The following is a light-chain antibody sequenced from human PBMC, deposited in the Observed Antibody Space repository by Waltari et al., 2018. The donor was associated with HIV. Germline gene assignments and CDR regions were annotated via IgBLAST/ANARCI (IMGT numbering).Light chain of an antibody. CDR2: EVS. V-gene: IGLV2-14*01. CDR1: ISDVGGYNF. Sequence: QSALTQTASVSGSTGQSITISCTGTISDVGGYNFVSCYQHHPGKAPKLLIYEVSNRPSGVSNRFSGSKSDNTASLTISGLQAEDEADYYCSSYTSDYTYVFGSGTEVTVL. J-gene: IGLJ1*01. CDR3: SSYTSDYTYV.